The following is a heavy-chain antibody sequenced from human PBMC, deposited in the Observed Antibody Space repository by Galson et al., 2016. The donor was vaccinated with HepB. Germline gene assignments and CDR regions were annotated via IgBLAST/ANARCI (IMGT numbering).Heavy chain of an antibody. D-gene: IGHD4/OR15-4a*01. V-gene: IGHV3-30*04. Sequence: SLRLSCAASGFGFSSYAMHWVRQAPGKGLEWLSVISFDGSNIYQADSVKGRFTISRDNFENTLYLQMNSLTAEDTAVYYCAREGSFMLTFFDYWGQGTLVTVPS. CDR1: GFGFSSYA. CDR2: ISFDGSNI. CDR3: AREGSFMLTFFDY. J-gene: IGHJ4*02.